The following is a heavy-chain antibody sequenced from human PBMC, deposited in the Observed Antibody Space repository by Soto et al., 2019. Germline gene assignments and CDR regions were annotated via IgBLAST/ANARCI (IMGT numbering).Heavy chain of an antibody. V-gene: IGHV1-3*01. D-gene: IGHD6-19*01. CDR2: INAGNGNT. Sequence: QVQLVQSGAEVKKPGASVKVSCKASGYTFSDYAMNWVRQAPGQRLEWMGWINAGNGNTKYSQNFQGRVTITRDTSASTASMDLSSLRSEDTAVYYCARGYTSGWHSDYWGEGTLVTVSS. J-gene: IGHJ4*02. CDR3: ARGYTSGWHSDY. CDR1: GYTFSDYA.